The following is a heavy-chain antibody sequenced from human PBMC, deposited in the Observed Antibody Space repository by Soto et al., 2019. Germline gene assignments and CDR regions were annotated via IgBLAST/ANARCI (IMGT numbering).Heavy chain of an antibody. CDR2: INPHTGGS. CDR3: ARGNTYYFGSGTSSHDAFDI. Sequence: SGYTFTVYYIHWMRQAPGQGLEWLGWINPHTGGSHYAQNFQGRVTLTRETSISTAYMEVNSLKSDDTAVYYCARGNTYYFGSGTSSHDAFDIWGQGTMVTVSS. CDR1: GYTFTVYY. J-gene: IGHJ3*02. D-gene: IGHD3-10*01. V-gene: IGHV1-2*02.